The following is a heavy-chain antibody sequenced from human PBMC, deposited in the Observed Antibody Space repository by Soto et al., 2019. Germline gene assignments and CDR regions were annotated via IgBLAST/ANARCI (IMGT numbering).Heavy chain of an antibody. Sequence: SETLSLTCGVSGGTVASSHWWSWVRQSPGRGLEWIGNVYHTGDTNFNPSLQSRVTFSVDKSNNQFSLRLTSVTAADTAVYFCAREIVTAGGNNYFDPWGPGXLVTV. CDR2: VYHTGDT. CDR1: GGTVASSHW. D-gene: IGHD2-21*02. CDR3: AREIVTAGGNNYFDP. V-gene: IGHV4-4*02. J-gene: IGHJ5*02.